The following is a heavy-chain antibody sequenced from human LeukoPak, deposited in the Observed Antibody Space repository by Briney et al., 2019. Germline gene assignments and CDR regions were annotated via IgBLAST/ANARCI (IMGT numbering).Heavy chain of an antibody. J-gene: IGHJ4*02. CDR2: ISYDGSNK. CDR3: AKRGTSGWYYFDY. D-gene: IGHD6-19*01. CDR1: GFTFSSYG. Sequence: PGGSLRLSCAASGFTFSSYGMHWVRQAPGKGLEWVAVISYDGSNKYYADSVKGRFTISRDNSKNTLYLQMNSLRAEDTAVYYCAKRGTSGWYYFDYWGQRTLVTVSS. V-gene: IGHV3-30*18.